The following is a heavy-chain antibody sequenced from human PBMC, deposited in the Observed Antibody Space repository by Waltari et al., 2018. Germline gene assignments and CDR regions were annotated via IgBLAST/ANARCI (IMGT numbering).Heavy chain of an antibody. Sequence: QVQLVQSGAEVRTPGASVKVSCEASGSNLIDYYIHWVRQAPGQGLAWLGEINAESGATNEEQKFQGRLTMTRDTSIRTAYIELGRLRADDTAVYYCARVGRSGFDPWGQGTLVTVSS. CDR3: ARVGRSGFDP. CDR1: GSNLIDYY. CDR2: INAESGAT. J-gene: IGHJ5*02. D-gene: IGHD3-16*01. V-gene: IGHV1-2*02.